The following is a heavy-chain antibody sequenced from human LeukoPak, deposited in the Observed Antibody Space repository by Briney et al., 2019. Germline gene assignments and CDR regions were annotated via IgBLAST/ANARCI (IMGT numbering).Heavy chain of an antibody. J-gene: IGHJ4*02. V-gene: IGHV4-39*07. CDR3: ARVSDGWEQYYFDY. Sequence: SETLSLTCTVFGGSISSSSYYWGWIRQPPGKGLEWIGSIYYSESTYYNPSLKSRVTISVDTSKNQFSLKLSSVTAADTAVYYCARVSDGWEQYYFDYWGQGTLVTVSS. D-gene: IGHD1-26*01. CDR1: GGSISSSSYY. CDR2: IYYSEST.